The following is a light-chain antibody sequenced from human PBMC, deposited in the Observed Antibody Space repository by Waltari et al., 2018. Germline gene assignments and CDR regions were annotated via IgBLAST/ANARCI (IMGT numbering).Light chain of an antibody. CDR3: QQFSSSPWT. CDR2: GAS. Sequence: EIVLTQSPGTLSLSPGERATLSCRPSQFINSRYLAWYQQKPGQAPRLLIYGASSRATAIPDRFSGSGSGTDFTLSISRLEPEDFAVYYCQQFSSSPWTFGPGTKVEI. V-gene: IGKV3-20*01. CDR1: QFINSRY. J-gene: IGKJ1*01.